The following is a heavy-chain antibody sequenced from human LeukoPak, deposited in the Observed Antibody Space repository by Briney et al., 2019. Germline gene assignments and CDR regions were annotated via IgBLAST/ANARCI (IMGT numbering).Heavy chain of an antibody. V-gene: IGHV1-69*13. D-gene: IGHD3-10*01. J-gene: IGHJ6*04. Sequence: SVKVSCKASGGTFSSYAISWVRQAPGQGLEWMGGIIPIFGTANYAQKFQGRVTITADESTSTAYMELSSLRSEDTAVYCCAREQDMVRGVIISGMDVWGKGTTVTVSS. CDR1: GGTFSSYA. CDR3: AREQDMVRGVIISGMDV. CDR2: IIPIFGTA.